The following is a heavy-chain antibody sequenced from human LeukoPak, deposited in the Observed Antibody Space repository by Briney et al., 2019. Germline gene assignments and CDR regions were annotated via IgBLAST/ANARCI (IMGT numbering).Heavy chain of an antibody. CDR1: GFTFSSYS. CDR2: INHSGST. Sequence: MSGGSLRLSCAASGFTFSSYSMNWVRQPPGKGLEWIGEINHSGSTNYNPSLKSRVTISVDTSKNQFSLKLSSVTAADTAVYYCARINMIVVVIDYWGQGTLVTVSS. J-gene: IGHJ4*02. CDR3: ARINMIVVVIDY. V-gene: IGHV4-34*01. D-gene: IGHD3-22*01.